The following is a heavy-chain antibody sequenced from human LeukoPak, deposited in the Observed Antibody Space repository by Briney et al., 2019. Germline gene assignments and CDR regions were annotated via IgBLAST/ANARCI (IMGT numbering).Heavy chain of an antibody. CDR2: ISAYNGNT. Sequence: ASVKVSCKASGYTFTSYGISWVRQAPGQGLEWMGWISAYNGNTNYAQKLQGRVTMTTDTSTSTAYMELRSLRSDDMAVYYCASSSRGYSYDEDAFDIWGQGTMVTVSS. D-gene: IGHD5-18*01. V-gene: IGHV1-18*03. J-gene: IGHJ3*02. CDR1: GYTFTSYG. CDR3: ASSSRGYSYDEDAFDI.